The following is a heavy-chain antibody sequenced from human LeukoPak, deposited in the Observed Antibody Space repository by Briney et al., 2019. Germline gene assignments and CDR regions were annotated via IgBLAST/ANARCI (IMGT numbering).Heavy chain of an antibody. CDR1: GYTFTSYG. Sequence: ASVKVSCKASGYTFTSYGISWVRQAPGQGLEWMGWISAYDGNTNYAQKLQGRVTMTTDTSTSTTYMELRSLRSDDTAVYYCARVGVVAATNWFDPWGQGTLVTVSS. CDR2: ISAYDGNT. V-gene: IGHV1-18*01. CDR3: ARVGVVAATNWFDP. D-gene: IGHD2-15*01. J-gene: IGHJ5*02.